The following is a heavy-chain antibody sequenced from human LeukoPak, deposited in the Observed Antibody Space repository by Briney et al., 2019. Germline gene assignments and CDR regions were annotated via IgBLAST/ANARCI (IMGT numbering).Heavy chain of an antibody. CDR2: IKQDGSEK. V-gene: IGHV3-7*01. CDR1: GVTFSSYW. D-gene: IGHD5-18*01. Sequence: GGSLRLSCAASGVTFSSYWMSWVRQAPGKGLEWAANIKQDGSEKYYVDSVKGRFTISRDNAKNSLYLQMNSLRAEDTAVYYCARRGYSYGYDYWGQGTLVTVSS. J-gene: IGHJ4*02. CDR3: ARRGYSYGYDY.